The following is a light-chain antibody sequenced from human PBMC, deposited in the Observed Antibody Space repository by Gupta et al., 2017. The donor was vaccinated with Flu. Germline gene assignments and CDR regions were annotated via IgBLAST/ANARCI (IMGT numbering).Light chain of an antibody. J-gene: IGLJ3*02. CDR1: TPNIGANY. CDR3: GTWDNSLNFARV. V-gene: IGLV1-51*02. Sequence: QSVLTQPPSVSAAPGQKVTISCSGSTPNIGANYVSWYQQLPGTAPRLLIYENNKRPSGIPARFSGSKSGTSATLGITELQTGDEADYYCGTWDNSLNFARVLGGGTTLTVL. CDR2: ENN.